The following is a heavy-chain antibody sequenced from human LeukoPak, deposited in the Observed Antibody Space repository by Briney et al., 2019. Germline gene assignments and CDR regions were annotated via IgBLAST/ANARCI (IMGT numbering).Heavy chain of an antibody. CDR3: ARDYSGSYTH. D-gene: IGHD1-26*01. V-gene: IGHV1-2*06. Sequence: ASVKVSCKASGYSFTEYYIHWVRQAPGQGLEWVGLIHPKSGDTFYAQKFRGRVTMTRDTSINTVYMELDRLTSDDTAVFYCARDYSGSYTHWAQGTLVTVSS. J-gene: IGHJ4*02. CDR1: GYSFTEYY. CDR2: IHPKSGDT.